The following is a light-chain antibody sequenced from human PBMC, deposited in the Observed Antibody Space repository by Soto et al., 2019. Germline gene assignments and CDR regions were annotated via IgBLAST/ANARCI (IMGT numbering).Light chain of an antibody. V-gene: IGKV3-15*01. Sequence: EIVMTQSPATLSVSPGERATLSCRASQSVGGSLAWYQQKPGQAAGLLIYGASTRATGVPARFSGSGSGTEFTLTISSLQSEDFEVYYCQQYRNWPRTFGQGTKVEI. CDR3: QQYRNWPRT. J-gene: IGKJ1*01. CDR2: GAS. CDR1: QSVGGS.